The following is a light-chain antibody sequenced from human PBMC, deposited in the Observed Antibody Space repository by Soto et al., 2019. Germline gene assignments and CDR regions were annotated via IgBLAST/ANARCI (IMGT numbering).Light chain of an antibody. J-gene: IGKJ4*01. V-gene: IGKV4-1*01. CDR1: QSLLSSSDNRNY. CDR2: WAS. CDR3: QTYYRVPLT. Sequence: DVVMTQSPDSLALSLGERATINCKSSQSLLSSSDNRNYLAWFQQKVGQPPKLLIRWASTRDSGVPDRFSASGSATDFTLTINSRQAAHVAVYYCQTYYRVPLTFGGGTKVELK.